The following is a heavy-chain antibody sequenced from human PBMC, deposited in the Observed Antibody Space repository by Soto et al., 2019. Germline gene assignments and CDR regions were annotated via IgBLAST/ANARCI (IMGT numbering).Heavy chain of an antibody. CDR3: ARGRYGDY. CDR1: GYTFTSYG. Sequence: QVHLVQSGAEVKKPGASVKVSCKGSGYTFTSYGITWVRQAPGQGLEWMGWISAHNGNTDYAPQLQGRVTVTRETSTSTAYMELRSLRSDDTAVYYCARGRYGDYWGQGALVTVSS. D-gene: IGHD1-1*01. J-gene: IGHJ4*02. V-gene: IGHV1-18*01. CDR2: ISAHNGNT.